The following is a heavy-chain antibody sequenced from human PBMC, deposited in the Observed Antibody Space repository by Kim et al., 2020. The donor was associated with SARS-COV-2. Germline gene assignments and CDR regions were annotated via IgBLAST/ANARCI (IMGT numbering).Heavy chain of an antibody. J-gene: IGHJ4*02. CDR3: VRYTGWYNFDY. D-gene: IGHD6-19*01. V-gene: IGHV6-1*01. CDR2: YS. Sequence: YSDYGGSVRGQITINADTSKNQLSLRLNAVTPEDTAVYFCVRYTGWYNFDYWGQGTLVTVSS.